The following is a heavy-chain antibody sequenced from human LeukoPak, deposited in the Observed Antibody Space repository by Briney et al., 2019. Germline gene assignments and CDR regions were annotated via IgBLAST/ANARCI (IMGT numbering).Heavy chain of an antibody. D-gene: IGHD4-17*01. CDR1: GFIFTNYW. V-gene: IGHV3-7*01. J-gene: IGHJ2*01. CDR2: INLDGSEK. CDR3: ARHDYGDYDWYFDL. Sequence: GGSLRLSCAASGFIFTNYWMSWVRQAPGKGLEWVAYINLDGSEKNYLDSVRGRFIISRDNAKKSLYLQMNSLRVEDTAVYYCARHDYGDYDWYFDLWGRGTLVTVSS.